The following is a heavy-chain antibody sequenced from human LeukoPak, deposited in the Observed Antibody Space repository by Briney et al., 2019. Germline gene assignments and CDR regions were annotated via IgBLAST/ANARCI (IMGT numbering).Heavy chain of an antibody. CDR2: ISYRTSHI. J-gene: IGHJ4*02. Sequence: PGGSLRLSCTASGFTFSDCDMNWFRQAPGKGLEWVSSISYRTSHIYYADSVKGRFTISRDNAKNSLYLQMDSLRAEDTAVYFCGRAFPPLRTAAAGDYWGQGTLVTASS. CDR3: GRAFPPLRTAAAGDY. D-gene: IGHD6-13*01. CDR1: GFTFSDCD. V-gene: IGHV3-21*01.